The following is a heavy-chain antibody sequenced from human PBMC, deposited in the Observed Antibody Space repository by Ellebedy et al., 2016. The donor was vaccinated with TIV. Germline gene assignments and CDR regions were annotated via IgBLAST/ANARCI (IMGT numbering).Heavy chain of an antibody. V-gene: IGHV1-69*13. CDR3: ARDPAGIAAASHFDY. CDR1: GYTFTSYD. J-gene: IGHJ4*02. D-gene: IGHD6-13*01. Sequence: SVKVSXXASGYTFTSYDINWVRQATGQGLEWMGGIIPIFGTANYAQKFQGRVTITADESTSTAYMELSSLRSEDTAVYYCARDPAGIAAASHFDYWGQGTLVTVSS. CDR2: IIPIFGTA.